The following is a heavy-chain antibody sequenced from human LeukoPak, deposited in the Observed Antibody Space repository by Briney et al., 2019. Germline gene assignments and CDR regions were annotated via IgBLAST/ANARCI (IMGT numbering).Heavy chain of an antibody. J-gene: IGHJ3*02. D-gene: IGHD3-16*01. CDR3: ASGGEYDIYSHDAFDI. CDR1: GFTVSSNY. CDR2: IYSGGST. Sequence: GGCLRLSCAVSGFTVSSNYMNWVRQAPGKGLEWVSVIYSGGSTYYAGSVKGRFTISRDNSKNTLYLQMDSLRAEDTAVYYCASGGEYDIYSHDAFDIWGQGTMVSVSS. V-gene: IGHV3-66*01.